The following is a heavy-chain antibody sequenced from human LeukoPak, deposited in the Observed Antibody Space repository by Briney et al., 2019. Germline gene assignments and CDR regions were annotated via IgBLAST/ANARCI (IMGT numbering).Heavy chain of an antibody. CDR1: GYTFTGYY. J-gene: IGHJ5*02. Sequence: ASVKVSCKASGYTFTGYYMHWVRQAPGQGLEWMGWINPNSGGTNYAQKFQGRVTMTRDTSISTAYMELSRLRSDDTAVYYCARAGTDYGDYVGWFDPWGQGTLVTVSS. CDR3: ARAGTDYGDYVGWFDP. D-gene: IGHD4-17*01. V-gene: IGHV1-2*02. CDR2: INPNSGGT.